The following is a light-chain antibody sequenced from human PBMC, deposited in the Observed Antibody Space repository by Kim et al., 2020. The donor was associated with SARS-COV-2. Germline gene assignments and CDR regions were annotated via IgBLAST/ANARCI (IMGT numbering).Light chain of an antibody. V-gene: IGLV3-19*01. Sequence: SGQTVRIPCQGDSLRTYYASWYQQKPGQAPVLVMYGENNRPSGIPDRFSGSSSGNTASLTITGAQAEDEADYYCNSRDSSGNHLVFGGGTQLTVL. J-gene: IGLJ3*02. CDR1: SLRTYY. CDR2: GEN. CDR3: NSRDSSGNHLV.